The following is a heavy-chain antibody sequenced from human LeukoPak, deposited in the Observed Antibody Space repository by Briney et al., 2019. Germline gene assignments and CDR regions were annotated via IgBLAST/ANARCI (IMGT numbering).Heavy chain of an antibody. Sequence: GGSLRLSCAASGFSVNDFYMSWIRQSPGKGLEWISDSSSHGTNVYYADSVKGRFTISRDNAKNSLYLQMNSLRAEDTAVYYCARDVSHSGSSSRDAFDIWGQGTMVTASS. CDR2: SSSHGTNV. CDR3: ARDVSHSGSSSRDAFDI. J-gene: IGHJ3*02. D-gene: IGHD1-26*01. CDR1: GFSVNDFY. V-gene: IGHV3-11*04.